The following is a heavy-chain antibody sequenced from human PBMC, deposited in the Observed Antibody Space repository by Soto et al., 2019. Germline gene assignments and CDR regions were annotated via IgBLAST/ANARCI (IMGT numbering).Heavy chain of an antibody. CDR1: GFTFSSYA. V-gene: IGHV3-30-3*01. Sequence: QVQLVESGGGVVQPGRALRLACAASGFTFSSYAMHWVRQAPGKGLEWVAVISDDGSNKYYADSVKGRFTITRDNSTNTLYLQLNSLRAEDTAVYYCARDVQQLGSEGAFDIWGQGTMVTVSS. J-gene: IGHJ3*02. CDR3: ARDVQQLGSEGAFDI. D-gene: IGHD6-13*01. CDR2: ISDDGSNK.